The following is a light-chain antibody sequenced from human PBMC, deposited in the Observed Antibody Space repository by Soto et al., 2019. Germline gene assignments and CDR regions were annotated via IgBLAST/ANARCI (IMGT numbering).Light chain of an antibody. Sequence: AIRMTQSPTSFSASTGDRVTITCRASQDISSYLAWYQQKPGEAPKLLIQAASALQSGVPSRFSGSGSGTEFTLTISRLQSDDVATYYCQQYYSNRSFGQGTKVEV. V-gene: IGKV1-8*01. CDR2: AAS. CDR3: QQYYSNRS. CDR1: QDISSY. J-gene: IGKJ1*01.